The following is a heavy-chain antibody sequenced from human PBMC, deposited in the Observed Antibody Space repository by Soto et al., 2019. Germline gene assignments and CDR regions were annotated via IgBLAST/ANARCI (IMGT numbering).Heavy chain of an antibody. Sequence: QVQLVQSGAEVKKPGSSVKVSCKASGGTFSNYALISWVRQAPGQGLEWMGGIIPIHATVNYAQKFQGRITITADESTTTAYMDLGSLRSEDTAVYYCARDLLGFGYTYGDVWGQGTTVTVSS. J-gene: IGHJ6*01. V-gene: IGHV1-69*11. CDR1: GGTFSNYA. D-gene: IGHD3-10*01. CDR3: ARDLLGFGYTYGDV. CDR2: IIPIHATV.